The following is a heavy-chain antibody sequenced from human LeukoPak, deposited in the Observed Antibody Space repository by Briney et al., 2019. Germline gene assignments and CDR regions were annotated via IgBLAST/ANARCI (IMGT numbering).Heavy chain of an antibody. CDR2: IQQEGSEK. J-gene: IGHJ4*02. V-gene: IGHV3-7*01. CDR1: GFTFSNYW. Sequence: PGGSLRLSCAASGFTFSNYWMSWVRQAPGKGLEWVANIQQEGSEKYYVDSVKGRFTISRDNAKNSLYLQMNSLRAEDTAVYYCARDRVWTVLYWGQGTLVTVSS. CDR3: ARDRVWTVLY. D-gene: IGHD6-13*01.